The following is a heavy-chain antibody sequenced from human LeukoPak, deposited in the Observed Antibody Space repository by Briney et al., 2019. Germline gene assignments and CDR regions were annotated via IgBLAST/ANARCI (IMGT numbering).Heavy chain of an antibody. D-gene: IGHD3-9*01. CDR3: ARDQNDILTGDGWYFDL. V-gene: IGHV3-33*01. CDR1: GFTFSSYG. CDR2: IWYDGSNK. J-gene: IGHJ2*01. Sequence: AGGSLRLSCAASGFTFSSYGMHWVRQAPGKGLEWVAVIWYDGSNKYYADSVKGRFTISRDNSKNTLYLQMNSLRAEDTAVYYCARDQNDILTGDGWYFDLWGRGTPVTVSS.